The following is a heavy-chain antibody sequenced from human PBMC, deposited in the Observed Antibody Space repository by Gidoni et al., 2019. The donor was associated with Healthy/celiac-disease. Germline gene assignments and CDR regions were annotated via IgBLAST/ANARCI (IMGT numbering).Heavy chain of an antibody. CDR1: GFTFSSYS. Sequence: EVQLVESGGGLVKPGGSLRLSCAASGFTFSSYSMNWVSQALGKGLEWVSSISSSGSTLYYADSVKGRFTISRDNAKDSLYLQMNSLRAEDTAVYYCAREMDIVATTLYYYYYGMDVWGQGTTVTVSS. D-gene: IGHD5-12*01. CDR2: ISSSGSTL. J-gene: IGHJ6*02. CDR3: AREMDIVATTLYYYYYGMDV. V-gene: IGHV3-21*01.